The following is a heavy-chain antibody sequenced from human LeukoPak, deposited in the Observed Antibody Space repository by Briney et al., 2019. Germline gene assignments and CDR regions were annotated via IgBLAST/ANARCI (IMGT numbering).Heavy chain of an antibody. J-gene: IGHJ4*02. V-gene: IGHV1-18*01. D-gene: IGHD3-3*02. CDR2: ISAYNGST. CDR3: ARVFPLASAFDY. Sequence: ASVTVSFTSSGYTFTSYGISWVRQAPGQGLEWMGWISAYNGSTNYAQKLQGRVTMTTDTSTSTAYMELRSLRSDDTAVYYCARVFPLASAFDYWGQGTLVTVSS. CDR1: GYTFTSYG.